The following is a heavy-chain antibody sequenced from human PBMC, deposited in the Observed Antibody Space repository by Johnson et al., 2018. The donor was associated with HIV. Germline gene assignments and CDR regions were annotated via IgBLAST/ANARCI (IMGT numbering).Heavy chain of an antibody. V-gene: IGHV3-66*02. J-gene: IGHJ3*02. Sequence: VQLVESGGGLVQPGGFLRLSCAASGFTVSSNYMSWVRQAPGKGLEWVSVIYSGGSTYYVDSVKGRLTISRDNSKNTLYLQMNSLRAEDTAVYYCAREYDAFDIWGQGTMVTVSS. CDR3: AREYDAFDI. CDR2: IYSGGST. D-gene: IGHD3-10*01. CDR1: GFTVSSNY.